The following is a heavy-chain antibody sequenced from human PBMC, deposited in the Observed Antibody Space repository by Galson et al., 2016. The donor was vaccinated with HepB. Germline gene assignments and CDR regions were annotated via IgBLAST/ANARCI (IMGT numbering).Heavy chain of an antibody. CDR3: ARGRRNSGTYYGMDV. Sequence: SVKVSCKASGDTFTSFDINWVRQATGQGLEWMGWTDPKRGDTGYAQKFQGRVTMTRNTSISTAYLELSGLLPEDAAVYSWARGRRNSGTYYGMDVWGQGTTVTVSS. CDR2: TDPKRGDT. J-gene: IGHJ6*02. D-gene: IGHD5-12*01. CDR1: GDTFTSFD. V-gene: IGHV1-8*01.